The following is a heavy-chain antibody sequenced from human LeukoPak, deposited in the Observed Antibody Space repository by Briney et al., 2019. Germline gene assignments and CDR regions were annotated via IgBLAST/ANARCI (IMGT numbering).Heavy chain of an antibody. CDR3: ARAVGYCNSNSCYLGY. V-gene: IGHV7-4-1*02. CDR2: INTNTGNP. Sequence: ASVKVSCKASVYTFTSYAMNWVRQTPGQGLEWMEWINTNTGNPTNAQGFTGRFVFSLDTSVSTAYLQISGLKADDTAIYYCARAVGYCNSNSCYLGYWGQGTLVTVSS. D-gene: IGHD2-2*01. J-gene: IGHJ4*02. CDR1: VYTFTSYA.